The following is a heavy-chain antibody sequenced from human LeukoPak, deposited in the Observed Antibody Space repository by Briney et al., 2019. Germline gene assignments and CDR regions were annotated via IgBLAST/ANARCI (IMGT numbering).Heavy chain of an antibody. Sequence: GGSLRLSCAASGFSVSSSYMSWVRQAPGKGLEWVSLIYNDGTTYYADSVKGRFTISRDNSKNTLHFQMNSLRAEDTAVYYCARAIAVRRYFDYWGQGTLVTVSS. V-gene: IGHV3-53*01. D-gene: IGHD6-6*01. J-gene: IGHJ4*02. CDR2: IYNDGTT. CDR1: GFSVSSSY. CDR3: ARAIAVRRYFDY.